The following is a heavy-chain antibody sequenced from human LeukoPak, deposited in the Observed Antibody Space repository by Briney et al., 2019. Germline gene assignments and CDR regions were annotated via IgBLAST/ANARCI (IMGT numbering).Heavy chain of an antibody. D-gene: IGHD3-10*01. Sequence: GGSLRLSCAVSGITLSNYGMSWGRQAPGKGLEWVAGISDSGGRTNYADSVKGRFTISRDNPRNTLYLQMNSLRAEDTAVYFCAKRGVVIRVNSVGFHKEAYYFDSWGQGALVTVSS. CDR2: ISDSGGRT. V-gene: IGHV3-23*01. CDR1: GITLSNYG. J-gene: IGHJ4*02. CDR3: AKRGVVIRVNSVGFHKEAYYFDS.